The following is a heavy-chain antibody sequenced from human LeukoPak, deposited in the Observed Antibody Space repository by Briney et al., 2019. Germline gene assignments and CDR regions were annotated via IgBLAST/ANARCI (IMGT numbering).Heavy chain of an antibody. D-gene: IGHD1-26*01. CDR3: ARPFYSGSYLGYAFDI. CDR2: ISSNGGST. Sequence: GGSLRLSCAASVFTFSSYAMHWVRQAPGKGLEYVSAISSNGGSTYYANSVKGRFTISRDNSKNTLYLQMGSLRAEDMAVYYCARPFYSGSYLGYAFDIWGQGTMVTVSS. CDR1: VFTFSSYA. J-gene: IGHJ3*02. V-gene: IGHV3-64*01.